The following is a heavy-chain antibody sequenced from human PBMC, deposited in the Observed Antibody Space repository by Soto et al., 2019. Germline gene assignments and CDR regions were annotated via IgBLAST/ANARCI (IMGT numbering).Heavy chain of an antibody. CDR3: MTYGVYTGRFDY. CDR1: GGSITSTNYF. J-gene: IGHJ4*02. Sequence: PSETLSLTCTVSGGSITSTNYFWGWIRQPPGKGLEWIGSGTTYYNPSLRSRVAISVGTSKNQFSLKLNSGTAADKAIYYCMTYGVYTGRFDYWGQGTLVTVS. D-gene: IGHD4-17*01. CDR2: SGTT. V-gene: IGHV4-39*01.